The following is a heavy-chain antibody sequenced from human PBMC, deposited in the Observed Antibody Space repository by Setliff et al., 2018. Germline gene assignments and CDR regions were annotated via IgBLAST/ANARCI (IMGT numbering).Heavy chain of an antibody. CDR2: IYTSGST. Sequence: PSETLSLTCTVSGGSISNYYWSWIRQPAGKGLEWIGRIYTSGSTNYNPSLKSRVTMSVDTSKNQFSLKLSSVTAADTAVYYCARDDSSGYHTTYFDYWGQGTLVTVSS. CDR3: ARDDSSGYHTTYFDY. CDR1: GGSISNYY. D-gene: IGHD3-22*01. V-gene: IGHV4-4*07. J-gene: IGHJ4*02.